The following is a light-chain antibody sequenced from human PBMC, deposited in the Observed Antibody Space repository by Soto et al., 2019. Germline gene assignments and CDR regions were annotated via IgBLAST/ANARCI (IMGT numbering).Light chain of an antibody. V-gene: IGLV2-8*01. CDR3: CSFAGSSPYI. Sequence: QAVVTQPPSASGSPGQSVAITCTGTSSDVGAYNYVSWYQQHPGKAPKLIIYEVNKRPSGVPDRFSGSKSGNTASLTVSGLQAEDEADYYCCSFAGSSPYIFGTGTKLTVL. J-gene: IGLJ1*01. CDR1: SSDVGAYNY. CDR2: EVN.